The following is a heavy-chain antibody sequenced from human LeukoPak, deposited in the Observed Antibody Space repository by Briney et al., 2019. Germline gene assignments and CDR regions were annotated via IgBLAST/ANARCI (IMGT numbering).Heavy chain of an antibody. CDR3: SRGLRGRSGYYFDS. Sequence: SETLSLTCTVSXGXXSXXXXXXNXXXXXPXXGXEXXXYIYYSGSTYYNPSLKSRVTISLDTSKTQFSLRLSSVTAADTAVYYCSRGLRGRSGYYFDSWGQGTLVTVSS. CDR1: XGXXSXXXXX. V-gene: IGHV4-30-4*01. CDR2: IYYSGST. J-gene: IGHJ4*02.